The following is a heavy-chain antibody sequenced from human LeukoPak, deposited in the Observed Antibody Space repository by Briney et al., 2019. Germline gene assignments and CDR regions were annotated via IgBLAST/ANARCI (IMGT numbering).Heavy chain of an antibody. CDR1: GFTVSSNY. V-gene: IGHV3-53*01. CDR3: ARGVAAAGDAFDI. CDR2: IYSGGST. D-gene: IGHD6-13*01. Sequence: GGSLXLSCAASGFTVSSNYMSWVRQAPGKGLEWVSVIYSGGSTYYADSVKGRFTISRDNSKNTLYLQMNSLRAEDTAVYYCARGVAAAGDAFDIWGQGTMVTVSS. J-gene: IGHJ3*02.